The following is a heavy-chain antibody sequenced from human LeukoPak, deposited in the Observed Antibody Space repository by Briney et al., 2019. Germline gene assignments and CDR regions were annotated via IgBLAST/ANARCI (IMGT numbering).Heavy chain of an antibody. Sequence: HPGRSLRLSCAASGFTFSSYAMHWVRQAPGKGLEWVAVISYDGSNKYYADSVKGRFTISRDNSKNTLYLQMNSLRAEDTAVYYCARDSPIGPMVRGVIISFVLDYWGQGTLVTVSS. CDR2: ISYDGSNK. CDR3: ARDSPIGPMVRGVIISFVLDY. J-gene: IGHJ4*02. D-gene: IGHD3-10*01. V-gene: IGHV3-30-3*01. CDR1: GFTFSSYA.